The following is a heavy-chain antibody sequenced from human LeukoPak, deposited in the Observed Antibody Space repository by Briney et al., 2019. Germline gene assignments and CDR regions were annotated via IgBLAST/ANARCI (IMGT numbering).Heavy chain of an antibody. D-gene: IGHD5-18*01. Sequence: GGSLRLSCAASGFTFSSYWMSWVRQSPGKGLEWVANIKPDGSEKYYVDSVKGRFTISRDNAKNSLYLQMNSLRAEDTAVYYCVRDTATLYFDYWGQGTLVTVSA. CDR2: IKPDGSEK. V-gene: IGHV3-7*01. J-gene: IGHJ4*02. CDR1: GFTFSSYW. CDR3: VRDTATLYFDY.